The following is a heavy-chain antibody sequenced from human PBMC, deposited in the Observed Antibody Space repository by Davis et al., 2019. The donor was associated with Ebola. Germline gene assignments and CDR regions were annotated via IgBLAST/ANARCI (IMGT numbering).Heavy chain of an antibody. CDR3: ARDRGTGVYYDRLDY. V-gene: IGHV4-34*01. CDR2: INHIGIT. D-gene: IGHD3-22*01. J-gene: IGHJ4*02. Sequence: GSLRLSCAVYGGSFSGYYWSWIRQPPGKGLEWIGAINHIGITNYNPSPKRRVPISVDTSKNQFSLKLSSMTAADTAVYYCARDRGTGVYYDRLDYWGQGTLVTVSS. CDR1: GGSFSGYY.